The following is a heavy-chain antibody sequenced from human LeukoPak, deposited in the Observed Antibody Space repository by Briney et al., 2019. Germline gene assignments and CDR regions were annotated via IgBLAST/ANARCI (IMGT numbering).Heavy chain of an antibody. CDR3: ARNAYGAQTPSDV. J-gene: IGHJ6*02. CDR2: INPTSGYT. V-gene: IGHV3-11*03. D-gene: IGHD4-17*01. CDR1: GFTFSDYY. Sequence: GGSLRLSCAASGFTFSDYYMSWIRQAPGKGLEWLSYINPTSGYTPYADSVRGRFTISRDNAKNSLYLQMNSLRAEDTAVYYCARNAYGAQTPSDVWGRGTTVTVSS.